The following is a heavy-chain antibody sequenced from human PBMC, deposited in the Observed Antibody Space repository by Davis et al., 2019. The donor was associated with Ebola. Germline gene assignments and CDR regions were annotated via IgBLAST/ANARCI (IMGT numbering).Heavy chain of an antibody. CDR2: INPSSGGT. J-gene: IGHJ4*02. V-gene: IGHV1-2*04. CDR1: GYTFTGYY. Sequence: ASVKVSCKASGYTFTGYYMHWVRQAPGQGLEWMGWINPSSGGTNYAQKFQGWVTMTRDTSISTAYMDVSRLTSDDTAVYYCAKDVCAGTGPDCQLFDFWGQGTLVTVSS. CDR3: AKDVCAGTGPDCQLFDF. D-gene: IGHD3-10*02.